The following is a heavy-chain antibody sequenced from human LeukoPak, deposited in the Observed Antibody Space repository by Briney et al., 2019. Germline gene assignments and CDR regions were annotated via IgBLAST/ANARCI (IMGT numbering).Heavy chain of an antibody. Sequence: ASVKVSCKASGYTFTSYDINWVRQATGQGLEWMGWMNPNSGNTGYAQKFQGRVTMTRNTSISTACMELSSLRSEDTAVYYCARGITMVQGVPIGYWGQGTLVTVSS. CDR1: GYTFTSYD. CDR2: MNPNSGNT. D-gene: IGHD3-10*01. J-gene: IGHJ4*02. CDR3: ARGITMVQGVPIGY. V-gene: IGHV1-8*01.